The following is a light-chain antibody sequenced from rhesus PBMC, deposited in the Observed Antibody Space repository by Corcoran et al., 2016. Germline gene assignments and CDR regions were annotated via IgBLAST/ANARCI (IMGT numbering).Light chain of an antibody. J-gene: IGKJ2*01. V-gene: IGKV2S2*01. CDR3: MQSTNDPYS. Sequence: DIVMTQTPLSLPVTPGEPASISCRSSQSLLHSNGNTYLDWYLQKPGQSPRLLIYKVTNRESGVPDRVSGGGSGTDFTLKISRVKPEDVGVYYCMQSTNDPYSFGQGTKVEIK. CDR2: KVT. CDR1: QSLLHSNGNTY.